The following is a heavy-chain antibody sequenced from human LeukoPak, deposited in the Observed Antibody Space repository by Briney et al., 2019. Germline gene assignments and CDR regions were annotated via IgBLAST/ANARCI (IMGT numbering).Heavy chain of an antibody. Sequence: PGVSLRLSCAPSGFTFSSYSMNWVRQAPGKALEWVSSISSSSSYIYYADSVKGRFTISRDNAKNSLYLQMNSLRAEDTAVYYCARDLSAFGGRPYYFDYWGQGTLVTVSS. CDR3: ARDLSAFGGRPYYFDY. V-gene: IGHV3-21*01. D-gene: IGHD3-16*01. CDR1: GFTFSSYS. J-gene: IGHJ4*02. CDR2: ISSSSSYI.